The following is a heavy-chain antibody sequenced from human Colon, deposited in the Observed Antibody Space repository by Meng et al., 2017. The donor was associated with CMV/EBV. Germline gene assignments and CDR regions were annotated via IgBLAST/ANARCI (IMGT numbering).Heavy chain of an antibody. CDR1: GFTFSSYA. CDR2: IYSDGIST. J-gene: IGHJ4*02. D-gene: IGHD3-16*01. Sequence: GESLKISCAASGFTFSSYAMNWVRQAPGKGLEWVSLIYSDGISTNYADSVKGRFTISRDNSKNTVFLQMNSLRAEDTAIYYCARDMGIYTNYVYYWGQGALVTVSS. CDR3: ARDMGIYTNYVYY. V-gene: IGHV3-23*03.